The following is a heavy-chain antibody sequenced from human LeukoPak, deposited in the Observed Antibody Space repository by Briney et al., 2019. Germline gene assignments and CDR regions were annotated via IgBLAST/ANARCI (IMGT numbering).Heavy chain of an antibody. CDR2: IHQDGSQK. Sequence: GGSLRLFCVASGFTFNNYWMTWVRQAPGKGLEWVANIHQDGSQKTYVDSVRGRFTISRDNAKNSLYLQMNSVRAEDTAVYYCVRDSYTNTWHEEGRDFWGQGTLVTVSS. D-gene: IGHD6-13*01. V-gene: IGHV3-7*01. CDR1: GFTFNNYW. CDR3: VRDSYTNTWHEEGRDF. J-gene: IGHJ4*02.